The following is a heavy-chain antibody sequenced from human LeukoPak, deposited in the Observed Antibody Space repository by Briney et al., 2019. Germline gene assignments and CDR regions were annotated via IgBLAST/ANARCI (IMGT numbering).Heavy chain of an antibody. J-gene: IGHJ4*02. V-gene: IGHV3-20*04. CDR2: INWGGDIA. Sequence: RPGGSLRLSCAASEFTFDDYGMSWVRQTPGKGLEWVSGINWGGDIAAYADSVKGRFIISRDNAKNSLYLQMNSLRVEDTALYYCARDFLWSSGSDYYKSLAWDNWGQGTLVTVSS. CDR3: ARDFLWSSGSDYYKSLAWDN. D-gene: IGHD2/OR15-2a*01. CDR1: EFTFDDYG.